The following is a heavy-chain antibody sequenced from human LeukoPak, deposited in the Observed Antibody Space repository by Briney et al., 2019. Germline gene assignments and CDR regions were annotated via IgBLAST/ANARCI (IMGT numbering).Heavy chain of an antibody. CDR3: ARRREAYGSGSYSY. D-gene: IGHD3-10*01. J-gene: IGHJ4*02. V-gene: IGHV4-4*02. Sequence: PSGTLSLTCAVSGGSITNSYWWTWVRQSPGKGLEWVGEIYYSGSTNYNPSLKSRVTMSVDKSKNQFSLKLSSVTAADTAVYYCARRREAYGSGSYSYWGQGTLVTVSS. CDR2: IYYSGST. CDR1: GGSITNSYW.